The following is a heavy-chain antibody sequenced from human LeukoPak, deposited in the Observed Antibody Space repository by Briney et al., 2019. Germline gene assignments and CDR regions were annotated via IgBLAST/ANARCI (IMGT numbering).Heavy chain of an antibody. CDR1: GFTVSSNY. Sequence: PGGSLRLSCAASGFTVSSNYMSWVRQAPGKGLEWVSVIYSGGSTYYADSVKGRFTISRDNSKNTLYLQMNSLRAEDTAVYYCARDRVVVVPAAIYYYYGMDVWGQGTTVTVSS. V-gene: IGHV3-66*01. CDR2: IYSGGST. D-gene: IGHD2-2*01. J-gene: IGHJ6*02. CDR3: ARDRVVVVPAAIYYYYGMDV.